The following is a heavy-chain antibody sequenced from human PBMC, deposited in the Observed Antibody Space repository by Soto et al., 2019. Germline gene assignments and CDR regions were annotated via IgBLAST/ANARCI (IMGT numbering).Heavy chain of an antibody. Sequence: GGSLRLSCTASGFTFGDYAMSWFRQAPGKGLEWVGFIRSKAYGGTTEYAASVKGRFTISRDDSKSIAYLQMNSLKTEDTAVYYCTRLIAVAGPPPGYFDYWGQGTLVTVSS. V-gene: IGHV3-49*03. J-gene: IGHJ4*02. CDR3: TRLIAVAGPPPGYFDY. CDR1: GFTFGDYA. D-gene: IGHD6-19*01. CDR2: IRSKAYGGTT.